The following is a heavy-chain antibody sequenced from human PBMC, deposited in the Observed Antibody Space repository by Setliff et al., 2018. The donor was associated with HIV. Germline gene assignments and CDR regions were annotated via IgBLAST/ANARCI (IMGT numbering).Heavy chain of an antibody. J-gene: IGHJ3*02. CDR3: ASWRVPRDAFDI. V-gene: IGHV3-74*01. CDR2: INSDGRST. D-gene: IGHD3-3*01. CDR1: GFTFSGSW. Sequence: GASVKVSCAASGFTFSGSWMHWVRQAPGEGLVWISRINSDGRSTIYADSVKGRFTISRDNAKNTLYLQLNSLRVEDTAVYFCASWRVPRDAFDIWGLGTMVTVSS.